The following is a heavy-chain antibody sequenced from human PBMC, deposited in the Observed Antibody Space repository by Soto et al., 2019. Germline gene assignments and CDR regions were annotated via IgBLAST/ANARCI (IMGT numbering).Heavy chain of an antibody. CDR1: GFSFSTYS. J-gene: IGHJ6*02. Sequence: EVQLVESGGGLVQPGGSLRLSCAASGFSFSTYSMNWVRQAPGKGLEWVSYISSRSYTRYYVDSVKGRFTISRDNAKNSLYLQMNSLRDEDTAVYYCARGGSSSDNGMDVWGQWTTVTVSS. CDR2: ISSRSYTR. CDR3: ARGGSSSDNGMDV. V-gene: IGHV3-48*02. D-gene: IGHD6-6*01.